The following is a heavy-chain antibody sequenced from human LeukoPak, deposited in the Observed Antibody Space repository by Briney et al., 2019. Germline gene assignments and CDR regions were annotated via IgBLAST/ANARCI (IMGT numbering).Heavy chain of an antibody. Sequence: SETLSLTCTVSGGSINNYWSWVRQPPGKGLEWIGQIHHNGGTNYSPPLKSRLTMSIDKSENQFSLYLNSVTAADTAVYYCARHGGFHFDSWGQGALVTVSS. V-gene: IGHV4-4*02. J-gene: IGHJ4*02. CDR3: ARHGGFHFDS. CDR1: GGSINNY. D-gene: IGHD3-16*01. CDR2: IHHNGGT.